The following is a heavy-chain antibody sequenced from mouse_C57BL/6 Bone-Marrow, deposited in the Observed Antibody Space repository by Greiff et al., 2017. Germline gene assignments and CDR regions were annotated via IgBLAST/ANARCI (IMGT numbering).Heavy chain of an antibody. V-gene: IGHV1-54*01. J-gene: IGHJ1*03. CDR1: GYAFTNYL. D-gene: IGHD2-13*01. Sequence: QVQLQQSGAELVRPGTSVKVSCKASGYAFTNYLIEWVKQRPGQGLEWIGVINPGSGGTNYNEKFKGKATLTADESSSTAYMQLSSLTSEDAAVYFCARAGESYGYFDVWGTGTTVTVSS. CDR3: ARAGESYGYFDV. CDR2: INPGSGGT.